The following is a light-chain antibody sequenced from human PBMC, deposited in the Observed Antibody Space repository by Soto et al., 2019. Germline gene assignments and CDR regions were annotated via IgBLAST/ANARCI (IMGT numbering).Light chain of an antibody. CDR3: QQYGSSGT. CDR1: QSVGGNS. Sequence: TVLTQSPGTLSLSPGERATVSCRASQSVGGNSLAWYQQRPGQAPRLLIYGASSRATGIPDRFSGSGSGTDFTLTISRLEPEDFAVYYCQQYGSSGTFGQGTKVDI. V-gene: IGKV3-20*01. J-gene: IGKJ1*01. CDR2: GAS.